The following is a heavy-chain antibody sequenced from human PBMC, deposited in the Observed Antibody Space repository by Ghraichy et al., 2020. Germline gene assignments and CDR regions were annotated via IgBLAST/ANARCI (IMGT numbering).Heavy chain of an antibody. J-gene: IGHJ4*02. CDR2: IYYSGNT. CDR3: ARETGDYSHVWFPLDY. V-gene: IGHV4-59*01. CDR1: GGSLNSYY. Sequence: SETLSLTCTVSGGSLNSYYWNWIRQPPGKGLEWIGYIYYSGNTKYNPSLKSRVTISVDTSKNQFSLKLSSVTAADTAVYFCARETGDYSHVWFPLDYWGQGALVTVSS. D-gene: IGHD4-11*01.